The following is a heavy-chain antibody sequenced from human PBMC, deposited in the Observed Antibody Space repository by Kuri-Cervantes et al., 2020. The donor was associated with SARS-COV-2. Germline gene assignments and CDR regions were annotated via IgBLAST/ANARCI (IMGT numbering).Heavy chain of an antibody. V-gene: IGHV1-3*01. Sequence: GESLKISCKASGYTFTSYAMHWVRQAPGQRLEWMGWINAGNGNTKYSQKFQGRVTITRDTSASTAYMELSSLRSEDTAVYYCARDTSVRDFWSTLYYYGMDVWGQGTTVTVSS. CDR2: INAGNGNT. D-gene: IGHD3-3*01. J-gene: IGHJ6*02. CDR3: ARDTSVRDFWSTLYYYGMDV. CDR1: GYTFTSYA.